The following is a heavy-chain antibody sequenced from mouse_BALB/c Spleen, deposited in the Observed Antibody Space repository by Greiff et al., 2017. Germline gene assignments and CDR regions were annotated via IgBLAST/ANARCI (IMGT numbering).Heavy chain of an antibody. CDR1: GFTFSSYA. CDR3: ARGAYYRYDGYYFDY. D-gene: IGHD2-14*01. J-gene: IGHJ2*01. Sequence: EVKLVESGGGLVKPGGSLKLSCAASGFTFSSYAMSWVRQTPEKRLEWVASISSGGSTYYPDSVKGRFTISRDNARNILYLQMSSLRSEDTAMYYCARGAYYRYDGYYFDYWGQGTTLTVSS. V-gene: IGHV5-6-5*01. CDR2: ISSGGST.